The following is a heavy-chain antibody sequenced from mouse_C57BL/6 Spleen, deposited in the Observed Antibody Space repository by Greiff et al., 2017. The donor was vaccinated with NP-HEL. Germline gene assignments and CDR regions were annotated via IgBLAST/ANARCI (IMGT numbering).Heavy chain of an antibody. D-gene: IGHD1-1*01. J-gene: IGHJ2*01. CDR2: ISSGGDYI. CDR3: TREGNYYGSRGLYYFDY. V-gene: IGHV5-9-1*02. CDR1: GFTFSSYA. Sequence: EVKVVESGEGLVKPGGSLKLSCAASGFTFSSYAMSWVRQTPEKRLEWVAYISSGGDYIYYADTVKGRFTISRDNARNTLYLQMSSLKSEDTAMYYCTREGNYYGSRGLYYFDYWGQGTTLTVSS.